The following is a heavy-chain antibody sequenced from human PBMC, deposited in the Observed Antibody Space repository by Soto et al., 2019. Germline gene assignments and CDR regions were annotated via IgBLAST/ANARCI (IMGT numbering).Heavy chain of an antibody. CDR1: GYSFTGYY. V-gene: IGHV1-2*04. Sequence: GASVKVSCKASGYSFTGYYMHWVRQAPGQGLEWMGWINPNSGGTNYAQKFQGWVTMTRDTSISTAYLERSSLRSDDPAVYYCARAGYESPNYYGMDVWAKGSTVT. D-gene: IGHD2-2*01. J-gene: IGHJ6*04. CDR2: INPNSGGT. CDR3: ARAGYESPNYYGMDV.